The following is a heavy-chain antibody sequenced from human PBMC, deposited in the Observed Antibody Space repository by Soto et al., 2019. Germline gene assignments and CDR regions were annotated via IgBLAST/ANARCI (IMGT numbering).Heavy chain of an antibody. Sequence: ASVKVSCKASGYTFTSYCISWVRQAPGQGLEWMGWISAYNGNTNYAQKLQGRVTMTTDTSTSTAYMELRSLRSDDTAVYYCARDFGGYSSSSLVCYWGQGTLVTVS. CDR2: ISAYNGNT. V-gene: IGHV1-18*01. D-gene: IGHD6-6*01. CDR3: ARDFGGYSSSSLVCY. J-gene: IGHJ4*02. CDR1: GYTFTSYC.